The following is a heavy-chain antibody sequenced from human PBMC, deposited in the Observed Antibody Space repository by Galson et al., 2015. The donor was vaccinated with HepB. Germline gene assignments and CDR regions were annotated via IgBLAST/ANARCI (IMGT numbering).Heavy chain of an antibody. J-gene: IGHJ6*03. CDR2: ISGSGGST. Sequence: AISGSGGSTYYADSVKGRFTISRDNSKNTLYLQMNSLRAEDTAVYYCARALSEDYDFWSGYYSSHPPYYYYYMDVWGKGTLVTVSS. CDR3: ARALSEDYDFWSGYYSSHPPYYYYYMDV. V-gene: IGHV3-23*01. D-gene: IGHD3-3*01.